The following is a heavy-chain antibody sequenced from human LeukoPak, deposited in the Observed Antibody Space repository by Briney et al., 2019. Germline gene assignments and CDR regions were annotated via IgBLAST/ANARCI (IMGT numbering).Heavy chain of an antibody. CDR2: ISTNTGNP. CDR1: GYTFTAYS. Sequence: ASVKVSCKGSGYTFTAYSINWLRQAPRQGLEWMGWISTNTGNPTYAQDFTGRFVFSLDTSVSTAYLQISSLKAEDTAVYYCARDARTIDFDYWGQGALVTVSS. D-gene: IGHD1-7*01. J-gene: IGHJ4*02. CDR3: ARDARTIDFDY. V-gene: IGHV7-4-1*02.